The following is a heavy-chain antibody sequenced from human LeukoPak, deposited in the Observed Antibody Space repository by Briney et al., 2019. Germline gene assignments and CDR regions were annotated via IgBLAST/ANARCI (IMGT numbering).Heavy chain of an antibody. Sequence: SETLSLTRTVPGGSISRYYWSCIRHPPGKGLEWIGYIYYSGSPNYNPPLQSRVTIAVDTSKNQFSLKLSSVTAADTAVYYCARDYYDILTGDRDLYYFDYWGQGTLVTVSS. J-gene: IGHJ4*02. CDR2: IYYSGSP. CDR1: GGSISRYY. D-gene: IGHD3-9*01. CDR3: ARDYYDILTGDRDLYYFDY. V-gene: IGHV4-59*01.